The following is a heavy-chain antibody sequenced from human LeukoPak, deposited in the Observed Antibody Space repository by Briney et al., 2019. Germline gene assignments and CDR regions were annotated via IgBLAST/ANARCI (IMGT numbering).Heavy chain of an antibody. CDR1: GYTFTGYY. CDR3: ARGGIAVAGTIGDNWFDP. CDR2: ISAYNGNT. Sequence: ASVKVSCKASGYTFTGYYMHWVRQAPGQGLEWMGWISAYNGNTNYAQKLQGRVTMTTDTSTSTAYMELRSLRSDDTAVYYCARGGIAVAGTIGDNWFDPWGQGTLVTVSS. V-gene: IGHV1-18*04. D-gene: IGHD6-19*01. J-gene: IGHJ5*02.